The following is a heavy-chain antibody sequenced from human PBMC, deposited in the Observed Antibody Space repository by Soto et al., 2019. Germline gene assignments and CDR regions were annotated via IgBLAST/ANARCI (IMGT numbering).Heavy chain of an antibody. D-gene: IGHD6-19*01. J-gene: IGHJ4*02. CDR2: INTNGVNT. V-gene: IGHV3-64*01. CDR1: GFTFSGYS. CDR3: ARGRVEDSSGWATYFDY. Sequence: EVQLVESGGGLVQPGGSLRLSCAASGFTFSGYSMFWVRQAPGKGLEYVSAINTNGVNTFYAKSVEGRFTISRDNSKNTIYLQMGSLRAEDMAVYYCARGRVEDSSGWATYFDYWGQGTLVTVSS.